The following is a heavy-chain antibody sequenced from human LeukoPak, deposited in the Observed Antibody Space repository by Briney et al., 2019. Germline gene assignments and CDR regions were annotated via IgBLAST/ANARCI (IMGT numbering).Heavy chain of an antibody. V-gene: IGHV4-34*01. J-gene: IGHJ4*02. CDR2: INYSGTT. CDR1: GGSFSGYY. CDR3: ARAGKLPFDY. Sequence: SETLSLTCAVYGGSFSGYYWSWIRQPPGNGLEWIGEINYSGTTNYNPSLKSRVTISVDTSKNQFSLKLSSVTAADTAVYYCARAGKLPFDYWGQGIQVTVSS. D-gene: IGHD4-23*01.